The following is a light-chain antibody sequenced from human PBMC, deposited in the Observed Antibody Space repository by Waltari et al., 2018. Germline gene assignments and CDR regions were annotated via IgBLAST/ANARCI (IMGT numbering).Light chain of an antibody. Sequence: IVLTQSPATLSLSPGVRATLSCRASQSVSSDLAWFLQKPGQAPRLLIYDASDRATGIPARFSGSGSGTDFTLTISSLEPEDFAVYYCQQRSNWPFTFGGGTKVEIK. CDR3: QQRSNWPFT. V-gene: IGKV3-11*01. CDR2: DAS. J-gene: IGKJ4*01. CDR1: QSVSSD.